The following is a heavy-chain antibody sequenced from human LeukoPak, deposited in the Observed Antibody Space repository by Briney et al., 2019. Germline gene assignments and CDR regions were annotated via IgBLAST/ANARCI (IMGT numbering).Heavy chain of an antibody. CDR1: GFPFSSHG. CDR2: ISPGGPT. D-gene: IGHD5-12*01. V-gene: IGHV3-23*01. Sequence: GGSLRLSCAGSGFPFSSHGMNWVRQAPGKGLEWVSGISPGGPTYYSDSVKGRFTISRDDSKNTLYLQMKNLRAEDTAVYYCAKDGAWLRFDDWGQGTLLTVSS. CDR3: AKDGAWLRFDD. J-gene: IGHJ4*02.